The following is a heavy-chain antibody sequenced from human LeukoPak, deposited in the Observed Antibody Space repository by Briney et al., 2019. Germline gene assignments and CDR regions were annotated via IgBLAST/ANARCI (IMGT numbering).Heavy chain of an antibody. CDR1: GFTFTNYG. V-gene: IGHV3-33*01. D-gene: IGHD2-2*01. J-gene: IGHJ5*01. CDR2: IWYDGSNK. Sequence: GGSLRLSCAASGFTFTNYGMHWVRQAPGKGLEWVAVIWYDGSNKYYADSVKGRFTISRDNSKNTLYPQMNSLRAEDTAVYYCATDSSLCPDSWGQGTLVTVSS. CDR3: ATDSSLCPDS.